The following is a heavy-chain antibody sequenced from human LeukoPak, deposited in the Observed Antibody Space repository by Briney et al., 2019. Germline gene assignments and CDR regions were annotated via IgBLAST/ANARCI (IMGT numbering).Heavy chain of an antibody. J-gene: IGHJ4*02. CDR1: GGSISSYY. Sequence: SETLSLTCTVSGGSISSYYWSWIRQPPGKGLEWIGYIYYSGSTNYNPSLKSRVTISVDTSKTQFSLKLSSVTAADTAVFYCASSHSSGWFFDYWGLGTLVTVSS. CDR3: ASSHSSGWFFDY. D-gene: IGHD6-19*01. V-gene: IGHV4-59*12. CDR2: IYYSGST.